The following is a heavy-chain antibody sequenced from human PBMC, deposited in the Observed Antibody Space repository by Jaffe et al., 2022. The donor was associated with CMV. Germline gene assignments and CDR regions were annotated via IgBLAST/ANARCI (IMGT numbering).Heavy chain of an antibody. CDR3: AKDRAIYHFQCPPPWGCDGMDV. CDR2: ISGSGGST. CDR1: GFTFSSYA. D-gene: IGHD2-8*02. V-gene: IGHV3-23*01. Sequence: EVQLLESGGGLVQPGGSLRLSCAASGFTFSSYAMSWVRQAPGKGLEWVSAISGSGGSTYYADSVKGRFTISRDNSKNTLYLQMNSLRAEDTAVYYCAKDRAIYHFQCPPPWGCDGMDVWGQGTTVTVSS. J-gene: IGHJ6*02.